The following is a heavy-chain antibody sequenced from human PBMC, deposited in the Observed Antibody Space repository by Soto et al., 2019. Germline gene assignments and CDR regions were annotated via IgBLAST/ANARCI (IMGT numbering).Heavy chain of an antibody. CDR3: AKRPLSIRMFDY. CDR1: GFIFSNSV. V-gene: IGHV3-23*01. D-gene: IGHD3-16*02. Sequence: EVQLLDSGGGFVQPGGSLRLSCAASGFIFSNSVMSWVRLAPGKGLEWVANITGSGGDTFYADSVKGRFAISRDNAKTTLYLQMNSLRVEDTAVYYCAKRPLSIRMFDYWGQGTLVTVSS. J-gene: IGHJ4*02. CDR2: ITGSGGDT.